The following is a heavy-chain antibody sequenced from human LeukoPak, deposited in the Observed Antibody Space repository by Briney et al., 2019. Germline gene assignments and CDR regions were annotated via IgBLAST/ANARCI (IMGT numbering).Heavy chain of an antibody. CDR3: ARHKGWAGATDYGMDV. J-gene: IGHJ6*02. CDR2: IYYSGST. Sequence: SETLSLTCTVSGGSISTYSYYWGWIRQPPGKGLEWIGSIYYSGSTYYNPSLKSRVTISADMSRNQFSLRLSSVTATDSTVYYCARHKGWAGATDYGMDVWGQGTTVTVSS. D-gene: IGHD1-26*01. CDR1: GGSISTYSYY. V-gene: IGHV4-39*01.